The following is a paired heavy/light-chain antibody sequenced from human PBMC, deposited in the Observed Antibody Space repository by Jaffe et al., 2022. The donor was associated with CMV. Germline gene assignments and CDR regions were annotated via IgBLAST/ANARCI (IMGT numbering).Heavy chain of an antibody. CDR1: GFTFSDYY. D-gene: IGHD3-22*01. J-gene: IGHJ4*02. CDR3: ARDAYLYYYDSSGPADY. Sequence: QVQLVESGGGLVKPGGSLRLSCAASGFTFSDYYMSWIRQAPGKGLEWVSYISSSGSTIYYADSVKGRFTISRDNAKNSLYLQMNSLRAEDTAVYYCARDAYLYYYDSSGPADYWGQGTLVTVSS. CDR2: ISSSGSTI. V-gene: IGHV3-11*01.
Light chain of an antibody. CDR3: QQRSNWPPP. J-gene: IGKJ5*01. CDR1: QSVSSY. CDR2: DAS. V-gene: IGKV3-11*01. Sequence: EIVLTQSPATLSLSPGERATLSCRASQSVSSYLAWYQQKPGQAPRLLIYDASNRATGIPARFSGSGSGTDFTLTISSLEPEDFAVYYCQQRSNWPPPFGQGTRLEIK.